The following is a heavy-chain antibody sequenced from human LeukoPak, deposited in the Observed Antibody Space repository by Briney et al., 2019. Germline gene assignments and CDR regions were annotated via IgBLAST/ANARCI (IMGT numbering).Heavy chain of an antibody. V-gene: IGHV4-61*02. CDR3: ARDDYYDSSGSGNY. CDR2: IYTSGST. D-gene: IGHD3-22*01. J-gene: IGHJ4*02. Sequence: SETLSLTCTVSGGSISSGSYYWSWIRQPAGKGLEWIGRIYTSGSTNYNPSLKSRVTISVDTSKNQFSLKLSSVTAADTAVYYCARDDYYDSSGSGNYWGQGTLVTVSS. CDR1: GGSISSGSYY.